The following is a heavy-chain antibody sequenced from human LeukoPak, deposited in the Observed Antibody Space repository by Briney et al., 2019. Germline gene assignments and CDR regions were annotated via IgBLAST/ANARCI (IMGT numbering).Heavy chain of an antibody. CDR2: INAGNGNS. V-gene: IGHV1-3*01. CDR3: ARVQGFYGDQRNWFDP. J-gene: IGHJ5*02. D-gene: IGHD4-17*01. CDR1: GYTFTSYA. Sequence: ASVKVSCKASGYTFTSYAMNWVRQAPGQRLEWMGWINAGNGNSKYSQKFQGRVTITRDTSASTAYMELSSLRSEDTAVYYCARVQGFYGDQRNWFDPWGQGTLVTVSS.